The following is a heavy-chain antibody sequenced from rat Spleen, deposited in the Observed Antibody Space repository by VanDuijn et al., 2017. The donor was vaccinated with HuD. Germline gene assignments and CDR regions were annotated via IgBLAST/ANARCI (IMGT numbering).Heavy chain of an antibody. J-gene: IGHJ2*01. CDR1: GFTFNKYW. CDR2: ITSNGGNT. V-gene: IGHV5-31*01. CDR3: TREDYVLTD. Sequence: EVQLVESGGGLVQPGRSLTVSCVASGFTFNKYWMTWIRQAPGKGLEWVATITSNGGNTYYPDSAKGRFTISRDNTKSTLYLRMNSLRSEDTAIYYCTREDYVLTDWGQGVMVTVSS. D-gene: IGHD1-12*01.